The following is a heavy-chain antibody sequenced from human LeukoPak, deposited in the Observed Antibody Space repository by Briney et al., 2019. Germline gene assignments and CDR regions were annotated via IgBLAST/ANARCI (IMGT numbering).Heavy chain of an antibody. CDR3: ARDPLDISRWANAFDI. CDR1: GFTFTHYG. Sequence: QPGGSLRLSCEVSGFTFTHYGMHWVRQAPGKALEWVSFISYNGNEKYGDSVKGRFTISRDNSKNTLYLRMNGLRVDDTAMYYCARDPLDISRWANAFDIWGQGTMVTVSS. V-gene: IGHV3-30*03. D-gene: IGHD3-9*01. J-gene: IGHJ3*02. CDR2: ISYNGNE.